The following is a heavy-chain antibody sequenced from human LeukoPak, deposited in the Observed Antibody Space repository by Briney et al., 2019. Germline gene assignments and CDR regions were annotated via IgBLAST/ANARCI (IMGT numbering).Heavy chain of an antibody. CDR2: INPNSGFT. V-gene: IGHV1-2*02. J-gene: IGHJ4*02. D-gene: IGHD2-2*01. CDR3: ARLADCSSSSCRSFDY. CDR1: GYAFTGYS. Sequence: GASVKVSCKASGYAFTGYSIHWVRQAPGQGLEWMGWINPNSGFTNYAQKFQGRVTMTRDTSISTAYMELSRLRSDDTAVYYCARLADCSSSSCRSFDYWGQGTLVTVSS.